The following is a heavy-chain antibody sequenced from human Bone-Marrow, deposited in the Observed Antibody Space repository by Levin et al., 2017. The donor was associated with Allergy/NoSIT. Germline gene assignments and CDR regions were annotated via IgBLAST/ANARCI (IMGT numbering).Heavy chain of an antibody. CDR2: IMWNSARM. CDR1: GFTFNDFA. Sequence: GGSLRLSCEASGFTFNDFAMHWVRQIPGKGLEWLTGIMWNSARMDYADSVKGRFTISRDNGKKSLDLEMNALRVEDTALYYCVKDRSSVDNWNYGGPFESWGQGTLVTVSS. V-gene: IGHV3-9*01. D-gene: IGHD1-7*01. J-gene: IGHJ4*02. CDR3: VKDRSSVDNWNYGGPFES.